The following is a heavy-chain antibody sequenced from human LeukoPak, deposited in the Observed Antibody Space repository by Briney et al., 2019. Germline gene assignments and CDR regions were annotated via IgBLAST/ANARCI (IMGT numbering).Heavy chain of an antibody. CDR3: ARDCSGGSCLAGYYYYGMDV. Sequence: PGGSLRLSCAASGFTFSSYAMHWVRQAPGKGLEWVAVVSYDGSNKYYADSVKGRFTISRDNSKNTLYLQMNSLRAEDTAVYYCARDCSGGSCLAGYYYYGMDVWGQGTTVTVSS. CDR2: VSYDGSNK. CDR1: GFTFSSYA. J-gene: IGHJ6*02. V-gene: IGHV3-30*04. D-gene: IGHD2-15*01.